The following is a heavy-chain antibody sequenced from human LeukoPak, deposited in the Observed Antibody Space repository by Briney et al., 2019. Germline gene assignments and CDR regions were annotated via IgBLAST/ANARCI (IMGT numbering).Heavy chain of an antibody. J-gene: IGHJ4*02. CDR2: ISSSSSYI. CDR3: ARGSGVRGVPNY. CDR1: GFTFSNYA. D-gene: IGHD3-10*01. V-gene: IGHV3-21*01. Sequence: PGGSLRLSCAASGFTFSNYAMSWVRQAPGKGLEWVSSISSSSSYIYYADSVKGRFTISRDNAKNSLYLQMNSLRAEDMAVYYCARGSGVRGVPNYWGQGTLVTVSS.